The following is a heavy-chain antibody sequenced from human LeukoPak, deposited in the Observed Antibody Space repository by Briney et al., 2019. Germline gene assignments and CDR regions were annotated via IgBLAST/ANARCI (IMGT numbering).Heavy chain of an antibody. CDR1: GGSISSYY. CDR3: ARSHGYYYDSSGSPLHYFDY. J-gene: IGHJ4*02. CDR2: IYYSGST. Sequence: SETLSLTCTVSGGSISSYYWSWVRQPPGKGLEWIGYIYYSGSTNYNPSLKSRVTISVDTSKNQFSLKLSSVTAADTAVYYCARSHGYYYDSSGSPLHYFDYWGQGTLVTVSS. V-gene: IGHV4-59*01. D-gene: IGHD3-22*01.